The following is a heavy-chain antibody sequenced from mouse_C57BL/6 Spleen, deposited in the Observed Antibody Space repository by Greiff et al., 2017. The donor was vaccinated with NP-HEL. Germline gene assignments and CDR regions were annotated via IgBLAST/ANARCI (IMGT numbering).Heavy chain of an antibody. V-gene: IGHV1-7*01. Sequence: QVHVKQSGAELAKPGASVKLSCKASGYTFTSYWMHWVKQRPGQGLEWIGYINPSSGYTKYNQKFKDKATLTADKSSSTAYMQLSSLTYEDSAVYYCARLVYDYDVDYWGQGTTLTVSS. CDR1: GYTFTSYW. CDR3: ARLVYDYDVDY. D-gene: IGHD2-4*01. J-gene: IGHJ2*01. CDR2: INPSSGYT.